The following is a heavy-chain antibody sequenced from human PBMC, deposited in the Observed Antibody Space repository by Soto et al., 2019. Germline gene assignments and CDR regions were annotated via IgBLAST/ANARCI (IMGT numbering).Heavy chain of an antibody. CDR2: IYYSGST. CDR1: GGSISSGGYY. D-gene: IGHD2-21*02. V-gene: IGHV4-31*03. CDR3: ASGEERGDSCAFGI. Sequence: QVQLQELGPGLVKPSQTLSLTCTVSGGSISSGGYYWSWIRQHPGKGLEWIGYIYYSGSTYYNPSLKSRVTISVDTSKHQFTQKLSSVTSADTAVYYCASGEERGDSCAFGIWGQGTMVTVSS. J-gene: IGHJ3*02.